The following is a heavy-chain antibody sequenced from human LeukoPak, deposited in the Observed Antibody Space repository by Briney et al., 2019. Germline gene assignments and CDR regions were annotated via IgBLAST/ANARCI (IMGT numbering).Heavy chain of an antibody. V-gene: IGHV1-69*13. CDR3: AIPLYDFWSGYSYYFDY. Sequence: SVKVSCKASGGTFSSYAISWVRQAPGQGLEWMGGIIPIFGTANYAQMFQGRVTITADESTSTAYMELSSLRSEDTAVYYCAIPLYDFWSGYSYYFDYWGQGTLVTVSS. CDR1: GGTFSSYA. CDR2: IIPIFGTA. D-gene: IGHD3-3*01. J-gene: IGHJ4*02.